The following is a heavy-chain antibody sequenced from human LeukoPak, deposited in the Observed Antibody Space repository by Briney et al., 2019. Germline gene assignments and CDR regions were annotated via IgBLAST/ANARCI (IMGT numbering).Heavy chain of an antibody. V-gene: IGHV1-2*06. J-gene: IGHJ4*02. CDR2: INPNSGGT. D-gene: IGHD3-10*01. CDR1: GYTFTGYY. CDR3: ATDYYGSGSYLY. Sequence: ASVKVSCKASGYTFTGYYMHWVRQAPGQGLEWIGRINPNSGGTNYAQKFQGRVTMTRDTSISTAYMELSRLRSDDTAVYYCATDYYGSGSYLYWGQGTLVTVSS.